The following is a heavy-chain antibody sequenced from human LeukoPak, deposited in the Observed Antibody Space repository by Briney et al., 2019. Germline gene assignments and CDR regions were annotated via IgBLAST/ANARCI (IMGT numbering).Heavy chain of an antibody. Sequence: GASVKVSCKASGYTSTGYYMHWVRQAPGQGLEWMGWINPNSGGTNYAQKFQGRVTMTRDTSISTAYMELSRLRSDDTAVYYCARVLGSGWSAFDYWGQGTLVTVSS. CDR3: ARVLGSGWSAFDY. D-gene: IGHD6-19*01. J-gene: IGHJ4*02. CDR2: INPNSGGT. V-gene: IGHV1-2*02. CDR1: GYTSTGYY.